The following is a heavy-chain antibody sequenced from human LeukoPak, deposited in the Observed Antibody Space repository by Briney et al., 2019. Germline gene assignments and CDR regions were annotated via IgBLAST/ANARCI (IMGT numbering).Heavy chain of an antibody. CDR1: GYRFTSYW. J-gene: IGHJ4*02. CDR3: ARFFSWYFSYFDY. D-gene: IGHD6-13*01. CDR2: IYPGDSDA. V-gene: IGHV5-51*01. Sequence: GESLKISCKGSGYRFTSYWIGWVRQMPGKGLKWMGIIYPGDSDARYSPSFQGQVTISADKSISTAYLQWSSLKASDTAMYYCARFFSWYFSYFDYWGQGTLVTVSS.